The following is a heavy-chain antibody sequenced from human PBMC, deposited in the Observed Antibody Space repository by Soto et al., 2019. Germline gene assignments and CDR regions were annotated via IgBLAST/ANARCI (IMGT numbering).Heavy chain of an antibody. CDR2: INPHGGST. D-gene: IGHD3-3*01. Sequence: VKVSCKAPGDTFTSYYLNWVRQAPGQGLEWMGVINPHGGSTKYAQKFQGRITMTRDTSRSTVYMELSSLRSDDTAIYYCARSSGGNFGIIIEGSNWFDPWGQGTLVTVSS. J-gene: IGHJ5*02. CDR1: GDTFTSYY. CDR3: ARSSGGNFGIIIEGSNWFDP. V-gene: IGHV1-46*01.